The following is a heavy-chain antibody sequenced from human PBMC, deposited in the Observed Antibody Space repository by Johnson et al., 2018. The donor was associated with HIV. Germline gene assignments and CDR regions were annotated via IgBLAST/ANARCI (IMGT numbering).Heavy chain of an antibody. J-gene: IGHJ3*02. V-gene: IGHV3-9*01. Sequence: VQLVESGGGLVQPGRSLRVSCAASGFIFEDYAMHWVRQAPGKGLAWVSGISWNSGTKGYADSVKGRFSISRDNGKNSLYLQMSSLRPEDTAFYFCAKDIEPGGGNFLVGTFHKWGQGTMVTVSS. CDR1: GFIFEDYA. CDR2: ISWNSGTK. D-gene: IGHD6-19*01. CDR3: AKDIEPGGGNFLVGTFHK.